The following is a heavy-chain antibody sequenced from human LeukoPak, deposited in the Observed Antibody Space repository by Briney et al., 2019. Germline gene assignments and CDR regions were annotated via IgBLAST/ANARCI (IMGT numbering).Heavy chain of an antibody. CDR2: IYYSGST. CDR3: ALDGYRESGLDY. CDR1: GGSISSGDYY. D-gene: IGHD6-13*01. V-gene: IGHV4-30-4*01. J-gene: IGHJ4*02. Sequence: PSETLSLTCTVSGGSISSGDYYWSWIRQPPGKGLEWIRYIYYSGSTYYNPSLKSRVTISVDTSKNQYSLKLSSVTAADTAVYYCALDGYRESGLDYWGQGTLVTVSS.